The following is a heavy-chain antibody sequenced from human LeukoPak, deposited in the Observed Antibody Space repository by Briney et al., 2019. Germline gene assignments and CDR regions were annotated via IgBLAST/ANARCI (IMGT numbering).Heavy chain of an antibody. J-gene: IGHJ6*03. V-gene: IGHV3-30*18. CDR2: ISYDGSKN. CDR3: AKTAQYCSSTSCIVRGAYYYYYYYMDV. D-gene: IGHD2-2*01. CDR1: RFTFSTYG. Sequence: PGGSLRLSCAASRFTFSTYGMHWVRQAPGKGLEWVAVISYDGSKNYYADSVKGRFTTSRDNSKNTLYLQMNSLRAEDTAVYYCAKTAQYCSSTSCIVRGAYYYYYYYMDVWGKGTTVTVSS.